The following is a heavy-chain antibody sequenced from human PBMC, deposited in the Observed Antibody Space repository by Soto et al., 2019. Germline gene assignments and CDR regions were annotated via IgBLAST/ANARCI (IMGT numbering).Heavy chain of an antibody. CDR1: GYTFTSYY. Sequence: QVQLVQSGAEVKKPGASVKVSCKASGYTFTSYYMHWVRQAPGQGLEWMGIINPSGGSTSYAQKFQGGVTLPRDTPTSTGYMELGSLRSEDTAVYYCARDLGGTRVRGAHRYWGQGTPVTVSS. CDR3: ARDLGGTRVRGAHRY. V-gene: IGHV1-46*01. CDR2: INPSGGST. J-gene: IGHJ4*02. D-gene: IGHD3-10*01.